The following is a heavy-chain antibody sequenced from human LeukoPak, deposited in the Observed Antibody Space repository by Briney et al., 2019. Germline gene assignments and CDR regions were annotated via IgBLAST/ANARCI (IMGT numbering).Heavy chain of an antibody. CDR3: VGWGSYETQGFDY. CDR2: MNPNTGTT. CDR1: GYIFTNFD. D-gene: IGHD2-21*01. Sequence: GASVKVSCKASGYIFTNFDINWVRQATGQGLEWMGWMNPNTGTTGYAQKFQGRVTMTRNTSISTAYMELSSLRSEDTAVYYCVGWGSYETQGFDYWGQGTLVTVSS. V-gene: IGHV1-8*01. J-gene: IGHJ4*02.